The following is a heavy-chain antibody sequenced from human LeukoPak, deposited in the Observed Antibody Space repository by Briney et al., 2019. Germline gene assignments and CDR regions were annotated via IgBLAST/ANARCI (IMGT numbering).Heavy chain of an antibody. D-gene: IGHD3-10*01. CDR1: GYTFTGYY. Sequence: ASVKVSCKASGYTFTGYYMHWVRQAPGQGLEWMGWISAYNGNTNYAQKLQGRVTMTTDTSTSTAYMELRSLRSDDTAVYYCARTGSRDYYYYYYMDVWGKGTTVTISS. CDR2: ISAYNGNT. V-gene: IGHV1-18*04. CDR3: ARTGSRDYYYYYYMDV. J-gene: IGHJ6*03.